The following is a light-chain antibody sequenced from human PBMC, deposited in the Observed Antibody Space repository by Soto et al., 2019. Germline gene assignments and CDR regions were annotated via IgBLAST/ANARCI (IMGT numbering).Light chain of an antibody. CDR2: GAS. Sequence: ESVLTQSPGSLSLSPGERATLSCRARQSVSSIYLAWYQHKPGQAPRLLIYGASSRATGIPDRFSGSGSGTDFTLTISRLEPDDFAVYYCQHYGSSLSITFGQGTRLEIK. V-gene: IGKV3-20*01. CDR1: QSVSSIY. J-gene: IGKJ5*01. CDR3: QHYGSSLSIT.